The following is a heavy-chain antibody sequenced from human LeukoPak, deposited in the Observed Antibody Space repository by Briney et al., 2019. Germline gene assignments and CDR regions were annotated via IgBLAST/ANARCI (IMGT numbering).Heavy chain of an antibody. CDR2: ISYDGSGI. V-gene: IGHV3-30*18. J-gene: IGHJ4*02. Sequence: GGSLRLSCAASRFTFSRYSIHWVRQAPGKGLEWVAVISYDGSGIHYADSVRGRFTTSRDNSKNTVYVQMNSLRPEDTAVYYCTKGDWDFGSTGYFDYWGQGSLVTVSS. CDR3: TKGDWDFGSTGYFDY. D-gene: IGHD2-8*02. CDR1: RFTFSRYS.